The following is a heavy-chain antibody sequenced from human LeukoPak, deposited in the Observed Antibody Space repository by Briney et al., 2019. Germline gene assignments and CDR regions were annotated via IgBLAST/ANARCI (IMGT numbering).Heavy chain of an antibody. D-gene: IGHD3-22*01. CDR1: GSSISNYS. V-gene: IGHV4-59*12. CDR3: ARGFPTYYYDSSGYFDAFDI. CDR2: IYYSGST. Sequence: SETLSLTCTVSGSSISNYSWNWIRQPPGMGLEWIGYIYYSGSTNYNPSLKSRVTISVDTSKNQFSLKLSSVTAADTAVYYCARGFPTYYYDSSGYFDAFDIWGQGTMVTVSS. J-gene: IGHJ3*02.